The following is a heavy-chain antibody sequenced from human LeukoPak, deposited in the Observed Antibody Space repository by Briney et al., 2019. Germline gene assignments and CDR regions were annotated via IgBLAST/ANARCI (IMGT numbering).Heavy chain of an antibody. J-gene: IGHJ4*02. CDR1: GGSIISYY. CDR2: IYYSGST. CDR3: AITGSGYPPEFDY. V-gene: IGHV4-59*08. Sequence: SETLSLTCTVSGGSIISYYWSWIRQPPGKGLEWIGYIYYSGSTNYNPSPKSRVTISVETSKNQFSLKLSSVTAADTAVYYCAITGSGYPPEFDYWGQGTLVTVSS. D-gene: IGHD3-22*01.